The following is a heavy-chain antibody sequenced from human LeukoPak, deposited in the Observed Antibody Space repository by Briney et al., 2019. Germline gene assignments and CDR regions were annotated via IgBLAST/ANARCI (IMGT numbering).Heavy chain of an antibody. Sequence: GSLRLSCAASGFTFSSYAMNWVRQAPGKGLEWVSYISSTTGSTIYYADSVKGRFTISRDNAKNSLYLQMNSLRAEDTAVYYCARRYCSSISCLLDYWGQGTLVTVSS. J-gene: IGHJ4*02. V-gene: IGHV3-48*04. CDR3: ARRYCSSISCLLDY. CDR2: ISSTTGSTI. D-gene: IGHD2-2*01. CDR1: GFTFSSYA.